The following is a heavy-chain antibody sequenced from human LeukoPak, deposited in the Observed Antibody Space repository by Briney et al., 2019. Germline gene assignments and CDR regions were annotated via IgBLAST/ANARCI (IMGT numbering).Heavy chain of an antibody. CDR3: ASSGDPPFDY. CDR2: INPNSGGT. D-gene: IGHD4-17*01. Sequence: ASVKVSCKASGGTFSSYAISWVRQAPGQGLEWMGRINPNSGGTNYAQKFQGRVTMTRDTSISTAYMELSRLRSDDTAVYYCASSGDPPFDYWGQGTLVTVSS. CDR1: GGTFSSYA. V-gene: IGHV1-2*06. J-gene: IGHJ4*02.